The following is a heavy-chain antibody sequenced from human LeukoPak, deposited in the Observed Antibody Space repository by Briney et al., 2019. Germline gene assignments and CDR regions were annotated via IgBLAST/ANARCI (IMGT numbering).Heavy chain of an antibody. CDR2: ISGSGGST. CDR3: AKPYNYDYVWGSYRYPLDY. D-gene: IGHD3-16*02. J-gene: IGHJ4*02. V-gene: IGHV3-23*01. CDR1: GFTFSSYA. Sequence: PGGSLRLSCAASGFTFSSYAMSWVRQAPGKGLEWVSAISGSGGSTYYADSVKGRFTTSRDNSKNTLYLQMNSLRAEDTAVYYCAKPYNYDYVWGSYRYPLDYWGQGTLVTVSS.